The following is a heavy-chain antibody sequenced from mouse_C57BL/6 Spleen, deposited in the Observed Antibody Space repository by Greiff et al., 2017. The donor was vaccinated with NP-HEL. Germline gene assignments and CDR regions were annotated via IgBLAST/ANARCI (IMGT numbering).Heavy chain of an antibody. Sequence: QVQLQQSGPELVKPGASVKISCKASGYAFSSSWMNWVKQRPGKGLEWIGRIYPGDGDTNYNGKFKGKATLTADKSSSTAYMQLSSLTSEDSAVYFCAREGTVAMDYWGQGTSVTVSS. V-gene: IGHV1-82*01. J-gene: IGHJ4*01. D-gene: IGHD1-1*01. CDR3: AREGTVAMDY. CDR1: GYAFSSSW. CDR2: IYPGDGDT.